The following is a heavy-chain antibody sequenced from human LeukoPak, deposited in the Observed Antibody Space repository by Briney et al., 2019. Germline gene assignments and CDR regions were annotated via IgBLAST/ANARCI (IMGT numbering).Heavy chain of an antibody. J-gene: IGHJ4*02. D-gene: IGHD5-18*01. CDR2: IYYSGST. Sequence: SETLSLTCTVSGGSISSYYWSWIRQPPGKGLEWVGYIYYSGSTNYKPSLKSRVTISVDTSKNQFSLKLSSVTAADTAVYYCARGERYSYGYVYWGQGTLVTVSS. CDR3: ARGERYSYGYVY. CDR1: GGSISSYY. V-gene: IGHV4-59*01.